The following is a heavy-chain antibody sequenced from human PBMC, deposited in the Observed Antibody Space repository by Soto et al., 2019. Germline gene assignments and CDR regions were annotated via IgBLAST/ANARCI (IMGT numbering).Heavy chain of an antibody. CDR1: GGALNSGNYY. D-gene: IGHD2-21*01. Sequence: TLWLTCSVSGGALNSGNYYWSWIRQVPGKGLEWIGQIYVTGAVDYNPSLRDRITISQDTSERQFSLNLRLVTAADTAVYYCASIRIATNNYKWFDPSGQGTLVTVS. CDR2: IYVTGAV. CDR3: ASIRIATNNYKWFDP. J-gene: IGHJ5*02. V-gene: IGHV4-31*03.